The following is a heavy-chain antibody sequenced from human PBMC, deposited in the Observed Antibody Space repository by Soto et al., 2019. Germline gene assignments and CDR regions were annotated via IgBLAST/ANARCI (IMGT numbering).Heavy chain of an antibody. J-gene: IGHJ4*02. CDR3: ASRDPGTSVDY. CDR1: GGSFTSNNW. D-gene: IGHD1-7*01. Sequence: SETLSLTCAVSGGSFTSNNWWTWVRQPPGQGLEWIGEIYRTGSTNYKPSLKSRVTISLDKSENQFSLKVTSLTAADTAVYYCASRDPGTSVDYWGQGTLVTVSS. CDR2: IYRTGST. V-gene: IGHV4-4*02.